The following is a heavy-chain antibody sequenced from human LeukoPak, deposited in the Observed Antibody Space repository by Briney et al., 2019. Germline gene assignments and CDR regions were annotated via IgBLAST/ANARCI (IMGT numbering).Heavy chain of an antibody. CDR1: GGSFSGYY. V-gene: IGHV4-34*01. D-gene: IGHD1/OR15-1a*01. CDR2: INHSGST. CDR3: ARGVNNWNIDVFDI. J-gene: IGHJ3*02. Sequence: SETLSLTCAVHGGSFSGYYWSWIRQPPGKGLEWIGEINHSGSTNYNPSLKRRVTISSDTYKNQFSLKLSSGTAAETAVYFCARGVNNWNIDVFDIWGEGKMVTVSS.